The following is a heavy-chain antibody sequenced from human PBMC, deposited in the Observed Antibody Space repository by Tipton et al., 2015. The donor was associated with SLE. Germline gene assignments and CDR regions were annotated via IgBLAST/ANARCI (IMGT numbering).Heavy chain of an antibody. D-gene: IGHD4-23*01. CDR1: GGSFSGYY. CDR2: INHGGST. V-gene: IGHV4-34*01. CDR3: ARQGVTTVVGGAFDI. J-gene: IGHJ3*02. Sequence: TLSLTCAVYGGSFSGYYWTWIRQPPGKGLEWIGEINHGGSTNYNPSLKSRVTTSIATSKNQFSLKLSSVTAADTAVYYCARQGVTTVVGGAFDIWGQGTIVTVSS.